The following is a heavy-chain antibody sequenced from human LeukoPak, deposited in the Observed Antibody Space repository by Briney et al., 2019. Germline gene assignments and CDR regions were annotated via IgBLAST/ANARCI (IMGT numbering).Heavy chain of an antibody. CDR2: IYYSGST. CDR1: GGSISSYY. D-gene: IGHD3-10*01. Sequence: PSETLSLTCTVSGGSISSYYWSWIRQPPGKGLEWIGYIYYSGSTNYNPSLKSRVTISVDTSKNQFSLKLSSVTAADTAVYYCARKLGRGVYYFDYWGQGTLVTVSS. V-gene: IGHV4-59*08. CDR3: ARKLGRGVYYFDY. J-gene: IGHJ4*02.